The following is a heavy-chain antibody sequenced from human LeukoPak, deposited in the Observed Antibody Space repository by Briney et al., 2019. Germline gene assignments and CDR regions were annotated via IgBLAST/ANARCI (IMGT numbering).Heavy chain of an antibody. Sequence: PSETLSLTCAVYGGSFSGYYWSWIRQPPGKGLEWIGEINHSGSTNYNPSLKSRVTISVDTSKNQFSLKLSSVTAADTAVYYCARGLVVPDAMLSYYYYMDVWGKGTTVTVSS. CDR2: INHSGST. D-gene: IGHD2-2*01. CDR1: GGSFSGYY. V-gene: IGHV4-34*01. CDR3: ARGLVVPDAMLSYYYYMDV. J-gene: IGHJ6*03.